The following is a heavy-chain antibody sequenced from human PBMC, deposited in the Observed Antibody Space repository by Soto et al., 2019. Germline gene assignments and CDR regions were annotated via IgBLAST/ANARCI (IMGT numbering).Heavy chain of an antibody. Sequence: PWETLSLTCSVSGGSMRNYYWNWIRQPPGRGLEWIGYVYHSGSTNYNPSLKSRVSMSVDVSRNHFSLTLHSVTAADTAVYFCTSSYSTSSSPDYWGQGTLVTVSS. CDR3: TSSYSTSSSPDY. CDR2: VYHSGST. CDR1: GGSMRNYY. J-gene: IGHJ4*02. V-gene: IGHV4-59*01. D-gene: IGHD6-6*01.